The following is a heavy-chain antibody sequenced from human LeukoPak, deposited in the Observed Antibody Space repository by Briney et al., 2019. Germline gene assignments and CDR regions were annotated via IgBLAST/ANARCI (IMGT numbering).Heavy chain of an antibody. CDR1: GYTFTGYY. J-gene: IGHJ5*02. CDR3: AREPTFGELLLRRALDNWFNP. Sequence: ASVKVSCKASGYTFTGYYMHWVRQAPGQGFEWMGWINPNSGGTNYAQKFQGRVTMTRDTSISTAYMELSRLRSDDTAVYYCAREPTFGELLLRRALDNWFNPWGQGTLVTVSS. CDR2: INPNSGGT. V-gene: IGHV1-2*02. D-gene: IGHD3-10*02.